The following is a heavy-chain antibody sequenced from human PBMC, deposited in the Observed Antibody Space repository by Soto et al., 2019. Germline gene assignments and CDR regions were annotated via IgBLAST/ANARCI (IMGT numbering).Heavy chain of an antibody. Sequence: QVQLVQSGAEVKKPGSSVKVSCKASVGTFSSYTISWVRQAPGQGLEWMGRITPILGIANYAQKFQGRVTITADKSTSTAYRELSSLRSEDTAVYYCARDQCCGGEFYSYAFDIWGQGTMVTVSS. J-gene: IGHJ3*02. D-gene: IGHD2-21*01. CDR3: ARDQCCGGEFYSYAFDI. CDR1: VGTFSSYT. V-gene: IGHV1-69*08. CDR2: ITPILGIA.